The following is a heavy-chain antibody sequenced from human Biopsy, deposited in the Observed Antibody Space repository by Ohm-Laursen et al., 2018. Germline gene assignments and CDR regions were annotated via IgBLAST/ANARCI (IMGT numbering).Heavy chain of an antibody. CDR2: IYYTGHT. Sequence: GTLSLTCPVSGGSIKSYYWNWIRQSPGQGLEWIGFIYYTGHTNYNPSLKSRATISVDTSKNQFSLKVISAAAADAAVYYCARLTGDPSYWGQGILVTVSS. J-gene: IGHJ4*02. D-gene: IGHD7-27*01. V-gene: IGHV4-59*01. CDR3: ARLTGDPSY. CDR1: GGSIKSYY.